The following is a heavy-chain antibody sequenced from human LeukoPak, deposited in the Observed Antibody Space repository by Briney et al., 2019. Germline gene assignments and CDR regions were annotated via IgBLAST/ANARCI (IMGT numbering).Heavy chain of an antibody. D-gene: IGHD2-15*01. V-gene: IGHV4-39*01. CDR3: ARHCCSGPAKRVFDI. J-gene: IGHJ3*02. CDR1: GGSIISSDYH. Sequence: RSSETLSPTCTVSGGSIISSDYHWGWVRQPPGKGLEWIGTISYSGNTDYNPSLRSRVTISVDTSNNQFPLRLGSVTAADTAVYHCARHCCSGPAKRVFDIWGQETMVTVSS. CDR2: ISYSGNT.